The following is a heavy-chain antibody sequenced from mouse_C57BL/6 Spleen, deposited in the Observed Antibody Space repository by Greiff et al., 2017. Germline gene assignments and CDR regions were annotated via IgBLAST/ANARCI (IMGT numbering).Heavy chain of an antibody. J-gene: IGHJ3*01. CDR2: IDPETGGT. CDR1: GYTFTDYE. D-gene: IGHD3-2*02. V-gene: IGHV1-15*01. CDR3: TRRTAQAWFAY. Sequence: VQLQQSGAELVRPGASVTLSCKASGYTFTDYEMHWVKQTTVHGLEWIGAIDPETGGTAYNQKFKGKAILTADKSSSTAYMELRSLSSADSAVYYCTRRTAQAWFAYWGQGTLVTVSA.